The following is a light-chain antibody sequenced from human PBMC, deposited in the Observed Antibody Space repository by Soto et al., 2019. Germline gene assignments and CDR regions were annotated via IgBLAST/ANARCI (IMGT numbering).Light chain of an antibody. Sequence: EIVLTQSPATLSLSPGERATLSCRASQSVSGYIAWYQQKLGQAPRLLIYHASNRATGIPARFSGSGSETDFTLTISSPEPEDFAVYYCQQRYTWPPITFGQGTRLELK. V-gene: IGKV3-11*01. CDR2: HAS. CDR1: QSVSGY. CDR3: QQRYTWPPIT. J-gene: IGKJ5*01.